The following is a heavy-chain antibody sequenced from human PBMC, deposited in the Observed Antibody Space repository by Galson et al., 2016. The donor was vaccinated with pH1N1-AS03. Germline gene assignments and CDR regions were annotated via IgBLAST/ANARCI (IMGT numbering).Heavy chain of an antibody. CDR3: ARVSRDGYNWNFFGFSDY. Sequence: SVKVSCKASGYTFSNFGMSWVRQAPGQGLEWMGWISPQNGNTQYAQRFQGRLSMATDTAVNTAYMELSGLRFDDTAVYYCARVSRDGYNWNFFGFSDYWGQGTLVTVS. V-gene: IGHV1-18*04. D-gene: IGHD1-7*01. CDR1: GYTFSNFG. CDR2: ISPQNGNT. J-gene: IGHJ4*02.